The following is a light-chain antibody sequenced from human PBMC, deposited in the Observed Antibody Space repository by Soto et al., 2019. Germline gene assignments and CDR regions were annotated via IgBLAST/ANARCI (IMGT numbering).Light chain of an antibody. CDR1: QSISGAY. V-gene: IGKV3-20*01. J-gene: IGKJ2*01. Sequence: EIVLTQSPGTLSLSPGERATLSCRASQSISGAYLAWYQQRPGQAPSLLIYGASSRATGIPNRFSGSGSGTDFTLTISSLEPEDFAVYYCQQFGGSPYTFGLGTKLEIK. CDR3: QQFGGSPYT. CDR2: GAS.